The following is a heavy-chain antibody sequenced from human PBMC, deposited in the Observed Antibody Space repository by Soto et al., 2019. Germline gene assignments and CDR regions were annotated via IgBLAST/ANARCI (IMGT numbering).Heavy chain of an antibody. CDR1: GRSISSSSYY. D-gene: IGHD3-22*01. CDR2: IFYSGST. J-gene: IGHJ4*02. CDR3: ARHAMIAPFDY. V-gene: IGHV4-39*01. Sequence: SETLSLTCTVSGRSISSSSYYWGWIRQPPGKGLEWIGSIFYSGSTYYNPSLKSRVTISVDTSKNQFSLKLSSVTAADTAVYYCARHAMIAPFDYSGQGTLVTVS.